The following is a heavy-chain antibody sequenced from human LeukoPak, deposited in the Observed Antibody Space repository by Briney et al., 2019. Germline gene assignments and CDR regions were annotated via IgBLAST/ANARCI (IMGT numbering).Heavy chain of an antibody. CDR2: IFYSGAT. CDR3: VRHRQWLLFPDY. CDR1: GDSISINYN. J-gene: IGHJ4*01. D-gene: IGHD6-19*01. V-gene: IGHV4-39*01. Sequence: SETLSLTCTVSGDSISINYNWGWIRQPPGKGLEWIGSIFYSGATYYSPSLKSRVTISVDTSKNQFSLKLSSMTAADTAVYYCVRHRQWLLFPDYWGQEPWSPSPQ.